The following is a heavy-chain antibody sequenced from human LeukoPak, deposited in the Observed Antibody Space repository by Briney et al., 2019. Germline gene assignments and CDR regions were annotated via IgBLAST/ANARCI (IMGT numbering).Heavy chain of an antibody. D-gene: IGHD2-2*01. Sequence: TGGSLRLSCAASGFTFSSYAMHWVRQAPGKGLEWVAVISYDGSNKYYADSVKGRFTISRDNSKNTLYLQMNSLRAEDTAVYYCAKDWEYSSTSRTNYFDYWGQGTLVTVSS. CDR1: GFTFSSYA. J-gene: IGHJ4*02. CDR3: AKDWEYSSTSRTNYFDY. V-gene: IGHV3-30-3*01. CDR2: ISYDGSNK.